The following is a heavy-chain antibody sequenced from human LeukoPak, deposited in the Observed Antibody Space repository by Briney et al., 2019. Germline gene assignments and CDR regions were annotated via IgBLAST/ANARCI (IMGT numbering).Heavy chain of an antibody. D-gene: IGHD5-18*01. J-gene: IGHJ3*02. CDR3: ARDSAGNAFDI. V-gene: IGHV4-34*01. Sequence: SETLSLTCAVYGGSFSGYYWSWIRQPPGKGLEWIGEINHSGSTNYNPSLKSRVTISVDTSKNQFSLKLSSVTAADTAVYYCARDSAGNAFDIWGQGTMVTVSS. CDR2: INHSGST. CDR1: GGSFSGYY.